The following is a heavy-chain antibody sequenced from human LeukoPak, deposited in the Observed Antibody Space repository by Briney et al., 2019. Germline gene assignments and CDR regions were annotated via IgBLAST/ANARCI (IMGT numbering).Heavy chain of an antibody. D-gene: IGHD3-16*01. J-gene: IGHJ4*02. CDR1: GFTFSTYW. CDR2: INPDGSTT. Sequence: GGSLRLSCAASGFTFSTYWMHWVRQAPGKGLVWVSRINPDGSTTNYADSVKGRFTISRDNAKNTLYLQMNSLRAEDTAVYYCARLNENGGGWGQGTLVTVSS. CDR3: ARLNENGGG. V-gene: IGHV3-74*01.